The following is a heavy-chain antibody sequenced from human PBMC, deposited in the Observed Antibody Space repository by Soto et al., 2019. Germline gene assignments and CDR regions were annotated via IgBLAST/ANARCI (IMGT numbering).Heavy chain of an antibody. CDR1: NGSVSSTGYY. CDR3: ARIYDFWSGHGAFDI. CDR2: IYYSGRT. D-gene: IGHD3-3*01. V-gene: IGHV4-31*02. Sequence: QVQLHESGPGLVKPSQTLSLTCNVSNGSVSSTGYYWSWIRQHPGKGLEYIGYIYYSGRTYYNPSLKSRVTISGDTSKNQFSLKLSSVTAADTAVYYCARIYDFWSGHGAFDIWGRGTMVTVSS. J-gene: IGHJ3*02.